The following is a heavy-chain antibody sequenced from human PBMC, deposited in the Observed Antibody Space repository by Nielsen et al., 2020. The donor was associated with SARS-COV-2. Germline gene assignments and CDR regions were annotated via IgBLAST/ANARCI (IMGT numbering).Heavy chain of an antibody. CDR3: ARGPATTGT. Sequence: ASVKVSCKASGYTFTSYYMHWVRQAPGQGLEWVGWLNPNSGDTEFAQKFHGRVTMTRDTSRNTAYMELSSLRSDDTAVYYCARGPATTGTWGQGTLVTVSS. J-gene: IGHJ5*02. V-gene: IGHV1-2*02. CDR1: GYTFTSYY. CDR2: LNPNSGDT. D-gene: IGHD3-10*01.